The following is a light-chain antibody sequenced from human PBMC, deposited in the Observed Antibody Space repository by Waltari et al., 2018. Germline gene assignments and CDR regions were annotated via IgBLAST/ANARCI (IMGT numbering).Light chain of an antibody. CDR1: QGRRYD. V-gene: IGKV1-6*01. CDR3: LQDYNYPWT. J-gene: IGKJ1*01. Sequence: AIQMTQSPSSLSASVGDRVTITCRASQGRRYDLGWYQQKPGKAPKLLIYAASSLQSGVPSRFSGSGSGADFTLTISSLQPEDFATYFCLQDYNYPWTFGQGTKVEIK. CDR2: AAS.